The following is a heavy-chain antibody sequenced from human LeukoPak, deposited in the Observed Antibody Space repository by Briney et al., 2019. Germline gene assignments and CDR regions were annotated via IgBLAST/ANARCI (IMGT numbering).Heavy chain of an antibody. Sequence: ASVKISCKASGYTFTDYYMHWVQQAPGKGLEWMGRVDPEDGETIYAEKFQGRVTITADTSTDTAYMELSSLRSEDTAVYYCATEGQYYYDSSGYSVVDYWGQGTLVTVSS. CDR3: ATEGQYYYDSSGYSVVDY. CDR2: VDPEDGET. CDR1: GYTFTDYY. V-gene: IGHV1-69-2*01. J-gene: IGHJ4*02. D-gene: IGHD3-22*01.